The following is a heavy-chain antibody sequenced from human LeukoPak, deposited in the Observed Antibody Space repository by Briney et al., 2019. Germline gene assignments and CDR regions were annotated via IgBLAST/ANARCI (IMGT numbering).Heavy chain of an antibody. CDR3: AREQSRHAIDY. CDR2: IYYSGST. Sequence: KPSETLSLTCTVSGGSISSYYWSWIRQPPGKGLEWIGYIYYSGSTNYNPSLKSRVTISVDTSKNQFSLKLSSVTAADTAVYYCAREQSRHAIDYWGQGTLVTVSS. D-gene: IGHD5-24*01. V-gene: IGHV4-59*01. J-gene: IGHJ4*02. CDR1: GGSISSYY.